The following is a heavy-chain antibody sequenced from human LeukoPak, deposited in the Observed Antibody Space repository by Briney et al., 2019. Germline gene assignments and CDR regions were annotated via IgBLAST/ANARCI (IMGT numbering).Heavy chain of an antibody. Sequence: SLRLSCAASGFTFSTYDMHWVRQAPGKGLEWVAFIQSYGSTKQCTDSVKGRFTISRDNSKNTLYLQMNSLRAEDTAVYYCAKWPLNWGQGTMV. CDR1: GFTFSTYD. J-gene: IGHJ3*01. CDR2: IQSYGSTK. V-gene: IGHV3-30*02. CDR3: AKWPLN.